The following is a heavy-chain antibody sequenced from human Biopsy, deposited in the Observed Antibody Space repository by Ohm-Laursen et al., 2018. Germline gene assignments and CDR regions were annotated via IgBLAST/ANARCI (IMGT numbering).Heavy chain of an antibody. CDR1: GFTFSHAW. CDR3: THHYDASDDVFDI. J-gene: IGHJ3*02. D-gene: IGHD3-22*01. V-gene: IGHV3-15*01. Sequence: GSLRLSCAASGFTFSHAWMSWVRQAPGKGLEWVGRIKNEIDGGTTDYAAPVKGRFTILRDDSKNILFLQMDSLKTEDTAVYYCTHHYDASDDVFDIWGQGTVVTVSS. CDR2: IKNEIDGGTT.